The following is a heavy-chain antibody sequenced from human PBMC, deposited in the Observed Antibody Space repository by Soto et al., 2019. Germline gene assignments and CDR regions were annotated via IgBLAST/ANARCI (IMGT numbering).Heavy chain of an antibody. CDR1: GGSISGSTSY. D-gene: IGHD1-26*01. Sequence: QLQLQESGPGLVKPSETLSLTCTVSGGSISGSTSYWGWVRQPPGKGLVWIASIWYGGNSHYNPSLSSRVTISVDASKNHLSLKLTSVSAADTAVYYCARHSSGSRHQGFDDWGQGTLVTVSS. CDR3: ARHSSGSRHQGFDD. CDR2: IWYGGNS. J-gene: IGHJ4*02. V-gene: IGHV4-39*01.